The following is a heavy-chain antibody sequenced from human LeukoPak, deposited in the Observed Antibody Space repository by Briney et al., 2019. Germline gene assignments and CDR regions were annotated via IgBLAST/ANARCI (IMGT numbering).Heavy chain of an antibody. J-gene: IGHJ4*02. CDR3: AREARGRNGYYYNY. CDR2: ISYSGNT. V-gene: IGHV4-59*01. Sequence: PETLSLTCSVSGGSITFYYWSWIRQPPGKGLEWIGDISYSGNTKYNPTLKSRATISADTSKSQFSLTLTSLTAADTAVYYCAREARGRNGYYYNYWGPGTLVTVSS. D-gene: IGHD3-22*01. CDR1: GGSITFYY.